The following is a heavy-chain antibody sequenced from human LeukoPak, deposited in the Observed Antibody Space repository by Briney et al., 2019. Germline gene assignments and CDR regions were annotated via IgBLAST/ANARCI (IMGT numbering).Heavy chain of an antibody. CDR2: IWYDGSNK. V-gene: IGHV3-33*06. Sequence: SGGSLRLSCAASGFTFSSYGVRWVRQAPGKGLEWVAVIWYDGSNKYYADSVKGRFTISRDNSKNTLYLQMNSLRAEDTAVYYCAKGALNYYYYMDVWGKGTTVTVSS. J-gene: IGHJ6*03. CDR1: GFTFSSYG. CDR3: AKGALNYYYYMDV.